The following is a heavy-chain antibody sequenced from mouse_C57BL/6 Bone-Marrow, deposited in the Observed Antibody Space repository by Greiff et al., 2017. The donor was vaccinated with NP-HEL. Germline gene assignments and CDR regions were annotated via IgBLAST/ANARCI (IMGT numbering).Heavy chain of an antibody. V-gene: IGHV6-3*01. CDR2: IRLKSDNYAT. D-gene: IGHD1-1*01. CDR1: GFTFSNYW. CDR3: TITTVVKGLDY. Sequence: DVKLQESGGGLVQPGGSMKLSCVASGFTFSNYWMNWVRQSPEKGLEWVAQIRLKSDNYATHYAESVKGRFTISRDDSKSSVYLQMNNLRAEDTGIYYCTITTVVKGLDYWGQGTTLTVSS. J-gene: IGHJ2*01.